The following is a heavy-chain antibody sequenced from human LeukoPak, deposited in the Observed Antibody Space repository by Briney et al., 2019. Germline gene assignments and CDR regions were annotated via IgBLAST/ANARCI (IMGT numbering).Heavy chain of an antibody. CDR3: ARGLVPAAPDAFDY. Sequence: GASVKVSCKASGYTFTSYDINWVRHATGQGLEWMGWMNPNSGNTGYAQKFQGRVTITRNTSISTAYMELSSLRSEDTAVYYCARGLVPAAPDAFDYWGQGTLVTVSS. CDR1: GYTFTSYD. CDR2: MNPNSGNT. D-gene: IGHD2-2*01. V-gene: IGHV1-8*03. J-gene: IGHJ4*02.